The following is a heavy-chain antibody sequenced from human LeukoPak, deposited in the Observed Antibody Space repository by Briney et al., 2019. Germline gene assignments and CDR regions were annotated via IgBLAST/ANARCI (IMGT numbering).Heavy chain of an antibody. CDR3: ARAWGRHSGYPDY. J-gene: IGHJ4*02. V-gene: IGHV1-2*02. CDR1: GYTFTGYY. Sequence: ASVKVSCKASGYTFTGYYIHWVRQAPGQGLEWMGWINPNGGGTNYAQKVQGRVTMTRDTSISTAYMELSRLTSDDTAVYSCARAWGRHSGYPDYWGQGTLVTVSS. CDR2: INPNGGGT. D-gene: IGHD3-22*01.